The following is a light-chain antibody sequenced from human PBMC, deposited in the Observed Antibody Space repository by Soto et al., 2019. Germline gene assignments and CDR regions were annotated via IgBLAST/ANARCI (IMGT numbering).Light chain of an antibody. CDR2: DVS. V-gene: IGLV2-11*01. CDR3: CSYAGRYSV. J-gene: IGLJ2*01. Sequence: QSALTQPRSVSGSPGQSVTISCTGTSSDVGGYNYVSWYQQHPGKAPKLMIYDVSKRPSGVPDRFSGSKSGNTASLTISGLQAEDEADYYCCSYAGRYSVFGGGTKSPS. CDR1: SSDVGGYNY.